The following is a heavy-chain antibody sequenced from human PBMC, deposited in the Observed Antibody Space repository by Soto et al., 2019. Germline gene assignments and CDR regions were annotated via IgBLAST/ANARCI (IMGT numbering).Heavy chain of an antibody. V-gene: IGHV4-34*01. D-gene: IGHD3-16*02. J-gene: IGHJ4*02. CDR3: ARGEKYYDYVWGSYRYTGDFPGLYY. CDR1: GGSFSGYY. CDR2: INHSGST. Sequence: SETLSLTCAVYGGSFSGYYWSWIRQPPGKGLEWIGEINHSGSTNYNPSLKSRVTISVDTSKNQFSLKLSSVTAADTAVYYCARGEKYYDYVWGSYRYTGDFPGLYYWGQGTLVTVSS.